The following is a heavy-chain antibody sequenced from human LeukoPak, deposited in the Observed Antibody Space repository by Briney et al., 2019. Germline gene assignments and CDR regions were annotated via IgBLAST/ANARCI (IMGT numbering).Heavy chain of an antibody. CDR1: GYTFTGYY. D-gene: IGHD2-15*01. Sequence: ASVKVSCKASGYTFTGYYMHWVRQAPGQGLEWMGRINPNSGGTNYAQKFQGRVTMTRDTSISTAYMELSRLRSDDTAVYYCARDSGEYCSGGNCYLTTNGMDVWGQGTTVTVSS. CDR2: INPNSGGT. J-gene: IGHJ6*02. V-gene: IGHV1-2*06. CDR3: ARDSGEYCSGGNCYLTTNGMDV.